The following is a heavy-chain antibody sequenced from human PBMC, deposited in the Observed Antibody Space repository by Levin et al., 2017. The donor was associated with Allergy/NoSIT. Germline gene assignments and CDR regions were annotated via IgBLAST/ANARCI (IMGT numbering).Heavy chain of an antibody. Sequence: GESLKISCTTSGFTFGDYAMSWFRQAPGKGLEWVGFIRNKPYGGTTEYAAPVKGRFTISRDDSRSVAYLQMKSLKTEDTAVYDCTRGDYSNYDFWGQGTLVTVSS. V-gene: IGHV3-49*03. CDR2: IRNKPYGGTT. CDR3: TRGDYSNYDF. D-gene: IGHD4-11*01. J-gene: IGHJ4*02. CDR1: GFTFGDYA.